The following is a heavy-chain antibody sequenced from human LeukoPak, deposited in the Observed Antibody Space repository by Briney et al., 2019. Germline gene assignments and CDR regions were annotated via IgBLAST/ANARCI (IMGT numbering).Heavy chain of an antibody. D-gene: IGHD3-10*01. CDR3: ARGPGITMVRGVISYFQH. V-gene: IGHV1-2*02. CDR2: INPNSGGT. J-gene: IGHJ1*01. CDR1: GYTFTGYY. Sequence: ASVKVSCKASGYTFTGYYMHRVRQAPGRGLEWMGWINPNSGGTNYAQKFQGRVTMTRDTSISTAYMELSRLRSDDTAVYYCARGPGITMVRGVISYFQHWGQGTLVTVSS.